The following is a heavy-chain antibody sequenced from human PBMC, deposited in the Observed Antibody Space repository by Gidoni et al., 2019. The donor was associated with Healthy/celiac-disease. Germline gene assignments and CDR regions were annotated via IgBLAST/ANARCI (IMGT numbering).Heavy chain of an antibody. D-gene: IGHD5-12*01. CDR3: ARASTYGDVGYGVFDYYYGMDV. CDR1: GFTFSSYS. V-gene: IGHV3-21*01. Sequence: EVQLVESGGGLVKPGGSLRLSCAASGFTFSSYSMNWVRQAPGKGLEWVSSISSSSSYIYYADSVKGRFTISRDNAKNSLYLQMNSLRAEDTAVYYCARASTYGDVGYGVFDYYYGMDVWGQGTTVTVSS. CDR2: ISSSSSYI. J-gene: IGHJ6*02.